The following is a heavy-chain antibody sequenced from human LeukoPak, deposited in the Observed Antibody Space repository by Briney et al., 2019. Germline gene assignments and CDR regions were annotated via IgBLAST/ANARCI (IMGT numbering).Heavy chain of an antibody. D-gene: IGHD6-13*01. V-gene: IGHV4-34*01. Sequence: TSETLSLTCAVYGGSFSGYYWSWIRQPPGKGLEWIGEINHSGSTNYNPSLKSRVTISVDTSKNQFSLKLSSVTAADTAVYYCARGVPTVEQQHDYWGQGNLVTVSS. CDR3: ARGVPTVEQQHDY. J-gene: IGHJ4*02. CDR1: GGSFSGYY. CDR2: INHSGST.